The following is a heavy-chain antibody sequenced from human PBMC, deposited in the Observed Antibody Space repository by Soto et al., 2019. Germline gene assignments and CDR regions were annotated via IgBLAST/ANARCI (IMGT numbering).Heavy chain of an antibody. Sequence: EVQLVESGGGLVQPGGSLKVSCADSGFTFSGSAMHWVRQASGKGREWVGRMRSKANSYATAYAASVKGRFTISRDDSKNTAYLPMNSLKTEDAAVYYCTSSVTGTTAHYDYWGQGTLVTVS. J-gene: IGHJ4*02. CDR1: GFTFSGSA. CDR2: MRSKANSYAT. CDR3: TSSVTGTTAHYDY. D-gene: IGHD1-7*01. V-gene: IGHV3-73*02.